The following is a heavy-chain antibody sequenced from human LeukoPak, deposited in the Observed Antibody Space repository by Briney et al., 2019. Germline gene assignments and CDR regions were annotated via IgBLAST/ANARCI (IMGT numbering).Heavy chain of an antibody. CDR1: GFTFSSYA. V-gene: IGHV3-30-3*01. J-gene: IGHJ4*02. Sequence: GRSLRLSCAASGFTFSSYAMHWVRQAPGKGLEWVAVISYDGSNKYYADSVKGRFTISRDNSKNTLYLQMNSLRAEDTAVYYCASNSLGELSFDYWGQGTLVTVSS. CDR2: ISYDGSNK. D-gene: IGHD3-16*02. CDR3: ASNSLGELSFDY.